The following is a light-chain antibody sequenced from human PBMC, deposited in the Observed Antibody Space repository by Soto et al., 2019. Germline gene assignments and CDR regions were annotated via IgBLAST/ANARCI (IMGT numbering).Light chain of an antibody. Sequence: QSALTQHASVSGSPGQSITISCSGTYNLVSWYQQYPGKAPKLMIFEVNKRPSGVSYRFSGAKSGNTASLTISALQAEDEADYFCCSYVTNRRVFGGGTQLTVL. V-gene: IGLV2-23*02. CDR2: EVN. CDR3: CSYVTNRRV. J-gene: IGLJ3*02. CDR1: YNL.